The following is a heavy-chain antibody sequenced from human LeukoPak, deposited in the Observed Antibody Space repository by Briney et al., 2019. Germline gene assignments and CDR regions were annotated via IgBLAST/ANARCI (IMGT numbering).Heavy chain of an antibody. D-gene: IGHD1-26*01. CDR2: IYSGGST. CDR1: GFTVSGNY. Sequence: GGSLRLSCAASGFTVSGNYMSWVRQAPGKGLEWVSVIYSGGSTYYADSVKGRFTISRDSYKNTLYLQMNSLRAEDTAVYYCARHRGAGNWFDPWGQGTLVTVSS. V-gene: IGHV3-66*02. J-gene: IGHJ5*02. CDR3: ARHRGAGNWFDP.